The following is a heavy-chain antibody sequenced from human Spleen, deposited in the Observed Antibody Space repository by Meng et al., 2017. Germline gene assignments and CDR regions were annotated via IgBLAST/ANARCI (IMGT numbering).Heavy chain of an antibody. CDR1: GFTFSSYA. J-gene: IGHJ4*02. CDR2: ISYDGSNK. D-gene: IGHD1-26*01. V-gene: IGHV3-30*01. Sequence: LSLTCAASGFTFSSYAMHWVRQAPGKGLEWVAVISYDGSNKYYADSVKGRFTISRDNSKNTLYLQMNSLRAEDTAVYYCARGISGGSYLTRAFDYWGQGTLVTVSS. CDR3: ARGISGGSYLTRAFDY.